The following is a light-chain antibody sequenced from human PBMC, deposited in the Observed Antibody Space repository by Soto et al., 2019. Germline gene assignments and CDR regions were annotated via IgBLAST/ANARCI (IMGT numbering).Light chain of an antibody. J-gene: IGKJ1*01. CDR1: QSVSSR. CDR2: KAS. Sequence: DIQMTQSPSTLSASVGDRVTITCRASQSVSSRLAWYQQKPGKAPTLLIYKASDLESGVPSRFSGSGSGTEFTLTISSLQPDDFATYYCQQYDSYPGTFGQGTKVEIK. CDR3: QQYDSYPGT. V-gene: IGKV1-5*03.